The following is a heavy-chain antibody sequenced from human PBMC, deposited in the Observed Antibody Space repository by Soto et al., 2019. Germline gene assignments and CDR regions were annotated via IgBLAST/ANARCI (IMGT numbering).Heavy chain of an antibody. CDR2: INYRGTT. CDR1: GGSITNGDYY. Sequence: QVQLQESGPGLVRPSQTLSLTCTVSGGSITNGDYYWNWIRQHPGKGLEGIGYINYRGTTFYNPSLKSRVFISVETSKTQFSLNLSSVTAADTAVYFCARDAPGEAPYWGQGTLVTVSS. V-gene: IGHV4-31*03. D-gene: IGHD2-2*01. J-gene: IGHJ4*02. CDR3: ARDAPGEAPY.